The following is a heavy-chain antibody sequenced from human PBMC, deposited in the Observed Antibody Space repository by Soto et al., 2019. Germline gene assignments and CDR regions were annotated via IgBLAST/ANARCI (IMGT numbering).Heavy chain of an antibody. J-gene: IGHJ6*02. Sequence: MRLSCAASGFTFSSYAMHWVRQAPGKGLEWVAVISYDGSNKYYADSVKGRFTISRDNSKNTLYLQMNSLRAEDTAVYYCARDVVSGSSQYYYYYYGMDVWGQGTTVTVSS. CDR1: GFTFSSYA. V-gene: IGHV3-30-3*01. CDR2: ISYDGSNK. CDR3: ARDVVSGSSQYYYYYYGMDV. D-gene: IGHD1-26*01.